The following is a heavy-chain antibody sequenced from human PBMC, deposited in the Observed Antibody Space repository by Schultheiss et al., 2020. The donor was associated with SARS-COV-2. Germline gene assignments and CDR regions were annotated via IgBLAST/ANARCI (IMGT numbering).Heavy chain of an antibody. D-gene: IGHD6-13*01. CDR2: IYYSGST. CDR3: ARHSAAEFAFDI. Sequence: SETLSLTCTVSGGSISSYYWSWIRQPPGKGLEWIGYIYYSGSTNYNPSLKSRVTISVDTSKNQFSLKLSSVTAADTAVYYCARHSAAEFAFDIWGQGTMVTVSS. CDR1: GGSISSYY. V-gene: IGHV4-59*08. J-gene: IGHJ3*02.